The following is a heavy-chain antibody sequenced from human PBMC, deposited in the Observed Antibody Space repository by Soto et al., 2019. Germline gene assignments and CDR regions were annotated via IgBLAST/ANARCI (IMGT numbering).Heavy chain of an antibody. CDR1: GYTFTNYA. J-gene: IGHJ2*01. Sequence: QVQLVQSGAEVKKPGASVKVSCKASGYTFTNYAMHWGRQAPGQRLEWMGWINAGNGNTKYSKKFQGRVTITRDTSASTAYMELSSLRSEDTAVYYCARGGSLYWYFDLLGRGTLVTVSS. CDR3: ARGGSLYWYFDL. V-gene: IGHV1-3*01. CDR2: INAGNGNT. D-gene: IGHD1-26*01.